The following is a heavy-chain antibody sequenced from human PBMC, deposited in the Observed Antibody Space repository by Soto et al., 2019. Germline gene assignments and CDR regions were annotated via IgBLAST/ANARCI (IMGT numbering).Heavy chain of an antibody. D-gene: IGHD6-25*01. J-gene: IGHJ5*02. CDR2: INPNSGGT. V-gene: IGHV1-2*04. CDR1: GYTFTGYY. Sequence: ASMKVSCKASGYTFTGYYMHWVRQAPGQGLEWMGWINPNSGGTNYAQKFQGWVTMTRDTSISTAYMELSRLRSDDTAVYYCAEVRSGGWFDPWGQGTLVTVSS. CDR3: AEVRSGGWFDP.